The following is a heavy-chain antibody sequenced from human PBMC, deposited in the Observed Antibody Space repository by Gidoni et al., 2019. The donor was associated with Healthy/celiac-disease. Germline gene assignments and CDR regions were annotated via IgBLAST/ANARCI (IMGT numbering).Heavy chain of an antibody. CDR3: ARIEVQATGLHFDY. CDR2: IFSNDEK. D-gene: IGHD5-12*01. CDR1: GFSLSNARMG. J-gene: IGHJ4*02. Sequence: QVTLKESGPVLVKPTETLTLTCTVPGFSLSNARMGVSWIRQPPGKALEWLAHIFSNDEKSYSTSLKSRLTISKDTSKRQVVLTMTNMDPVYTATYYCARIEVQATGLHFDYWGQGTLVTVSS. V-gene: IGHV2-26*01.